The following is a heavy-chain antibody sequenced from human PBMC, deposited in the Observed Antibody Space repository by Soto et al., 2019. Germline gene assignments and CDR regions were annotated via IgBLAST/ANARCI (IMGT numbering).Heavy chain of an antibody. CDR1: GVTFKDYG. D-gene: IGHD3-16*01. J-gene: IGHJ2*01. V-gene: IGHV3-30*03. CDR2: ISYDGKQT. CDR3: ARDGWGSNWYFDL. Sequence: PGGSLRLSCGAPGVTFKDYGMHWVRQAPGKGLEWVAVISYDGKQTYYADSVKGRFTISKDKSKRTLFLQMNSLRVDDTAVYYCARDGWGSNWYFDLWGRGTLGTSPQ.